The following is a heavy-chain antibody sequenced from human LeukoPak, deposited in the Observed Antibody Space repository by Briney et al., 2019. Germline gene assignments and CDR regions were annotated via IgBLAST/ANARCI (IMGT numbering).Heavy chain of an antibody. CDR3: ARHHELSGSYGF. D-gene: IGHD1-26*01. CDR2: IYPGDSDT. CDR1: GYPFTSYW. Sequence: GESLKISCQGSGYPFTSYWIAWLRQMPGKGLEWMGIIYPGDSDTRYSPSFQGQVTISADKSITTAYLQWSSLKASDTAIYYCARHHELSGSYGFWGQGTLVTVSS. J-gene: IGHJ4*02. V-gene: IGHV5-51*01.